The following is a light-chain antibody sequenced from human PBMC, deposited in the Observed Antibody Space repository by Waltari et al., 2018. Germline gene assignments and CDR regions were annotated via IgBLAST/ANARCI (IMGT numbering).Light chain of an antibody. CDR3: QQYYSTPPT. CDR2: WAS. CDR1: QSVLYSSNNKNY. Sequence: DIVMTQSPDSLAVSLGVSATINCKSRQSVLYSSNNKNYLAWHQQKPGQPPKLLIYWASTRESGVPDRCSGSGSGTDFTLTISSLQAEDVAVYYCQQYYSTPPTFGPGTKVDIK. V-gene: IGKV4-1*01. J-gene: IGKJ3*01.